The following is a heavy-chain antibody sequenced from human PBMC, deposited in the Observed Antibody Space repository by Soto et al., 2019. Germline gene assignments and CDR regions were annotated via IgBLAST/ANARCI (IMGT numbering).Heavy chain of an antibody. J-gene: IGHJ6*02. V-gene: IGHV3-15*01. CDR1: GFTFSNAW. CDR3: TTYCSSTSCYPYYYYGMDV. D-gene: IGHD2-2*01. CDR2: IKSKTDGGTT. Sequence: SLRLSCAASGFTFSNAWMSWVRQAPGKGLEWVGRIKSKTDGGTTDYAAPVKGRFTISRDDSKNTLYLQMNSLKTEDTAVYYCTTYCSSTSCYPYYYYGMDVWGQGTTVTVSS.